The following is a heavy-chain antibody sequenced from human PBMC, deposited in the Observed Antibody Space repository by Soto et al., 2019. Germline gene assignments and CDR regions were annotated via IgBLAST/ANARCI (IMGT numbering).Heavy chain of an antibody. V-gene: IGHV3-23*01. Sequence: PGGSLRLSCAASGFTFSSYAMSWVRQAPGKGLEWVSAISGSGGSTYYADSVKGRFTISRDNSKNTLYLQMNSLRAEDTAVYYCARSRRIAAAGTYYFDYWGQGTLVTVSS. CDR2: ISGSGGST. CDR3: ARSRRIAAAGTYYFDY. D-gene: IGHD6-13*01. J-gene: IGHJ4*02. CDR1: GFTFSSYA.